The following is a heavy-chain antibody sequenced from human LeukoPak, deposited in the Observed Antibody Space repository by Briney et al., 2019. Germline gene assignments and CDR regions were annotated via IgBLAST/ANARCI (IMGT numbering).Heavy chain of an antibody. V-gene: IGHV1-24*01. CDR1: GYTHTELS. Sequence: ASVKVSCKVSGYTHTELSMHWVRQAPGKGLEWMGGFDPEDGETIYAQKFQGRVTMTEDTSTDTAYMELSSLRSEDTAVYYCATEIPSGYYRYFDYWGQGTLVTVSS. J-gene: IGHJ4*02. D-gene: IGHD3-22*01. CDR2: FDPEDGET. CDR3: ATEIPSGYYRYFDY.